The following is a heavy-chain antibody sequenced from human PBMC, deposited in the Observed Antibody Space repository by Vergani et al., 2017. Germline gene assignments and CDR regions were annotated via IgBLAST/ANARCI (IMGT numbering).Heavy chain of an antibody. CDR3: ARHDFRIAAAGTIWXFDL. D-gene: IGHD6-13*01. CDR2: IYYSGST. Sequence: QVQLQESGPGLVKPSETLSLTCTVSGGSISSYYWGWIRQPPGKGLEWIGSIYYSGSTYYNPSLKSRVTISVDTSKNQFSLKLSSVTAADTAVYYCARHDFRIAAAGTIWXFDLWGRGTLVTVSS. CDR1: GGSISSYY. V-gene: IGHV4-39*01. J-gene: IGHJ2*01.